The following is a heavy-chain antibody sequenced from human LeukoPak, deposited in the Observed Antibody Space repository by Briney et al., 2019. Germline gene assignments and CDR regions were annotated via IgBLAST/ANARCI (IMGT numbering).Heavy chain of an antibody. CDR3: ARPRRDIVLMVYARTAGEDAFDI. D-gene: IGHD2-8*01. CDR1: GYSFTSYW. V-gene: IGHV5-51*01. Sequence: GESLQISCKGSGYSFTSYWIGWVRQMPGKGREWMGIIYPGDSDTRYSPSFQGQVPISADKSISTAYLQWSSLKASDTAMYYCARPRRDIVLMVYARTAGEDAFDIWGQGTMDTVSS. J-gene: IGHJ3*02. CDR2: IYPGDSDT.